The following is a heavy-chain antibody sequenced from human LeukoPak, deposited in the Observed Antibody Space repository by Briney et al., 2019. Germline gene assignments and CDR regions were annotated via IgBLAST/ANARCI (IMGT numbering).Heavy chain of an antibody. D-gene: IGHD6-19*01. CDR3: TKLGIEVAGLWFDP. CDR2: IRYDGSNK. CDR1: GFTFSSYA. Sequence: PGGSLRLSCAASGFTFSSYAMSWVRQAPGKGLEWVAFIRYDGSNKYYADSVKGRFTISRDNSKNTLYLQMNSLRAEDTAVYYCTKLGIEVAGLWFDPWGQGTLVTVSS. J-gene: IGHJ5*02. V-gene: IGHV3-30*02.